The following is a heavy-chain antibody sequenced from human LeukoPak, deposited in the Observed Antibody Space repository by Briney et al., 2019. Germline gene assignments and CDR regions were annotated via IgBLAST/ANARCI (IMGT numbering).Heavy chain of an antibody. Sequence: GGSLRLSCAASGFTFSSYAMSWVRQAPGKALEWVSAISGSGGSTYYADSVKGRFTISRDNSKNTLYLQMNSLRAEDSAVYYCANGILGGFDYWGQGTLVTVSS. V-gene: IGHV3-23*01. D-gene: IGHD1-26*01. CDR1: GFTFSSYA. CDR2: ISGSGGST. J-gene: IGHJ4*02. CDR3: ANGILGGFDY.